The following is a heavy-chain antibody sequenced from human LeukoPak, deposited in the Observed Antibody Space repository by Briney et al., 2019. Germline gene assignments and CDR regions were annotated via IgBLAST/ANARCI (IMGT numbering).Heavy chain of an antibody. Sequence: GGSLRLSCAASGFTFSSYSMNWVRQAPGKGLEWVSSISSSSSYIYYADSVKGRFTISRDNAKNSLYLQMNSLRAEDTAVYYCAGGRVYDFWSGYGWFDPWGQGTLVTVSS. CDR2: ISSSSSYI. D-gene: IGHD3-3*01. CDR1: GFTFSSYS. CDR3: AGGRVYDFWSGYGWFDP. V-gene: IGHV3-21*01. J-gene: IGHJ5*02.